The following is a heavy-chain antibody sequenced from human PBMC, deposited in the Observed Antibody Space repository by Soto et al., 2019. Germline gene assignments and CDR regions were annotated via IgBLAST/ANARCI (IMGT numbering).Heavy chain of an antibody. CDR3: AKASDRGGYYYGPDY. CDR1: GFTFSSYV. J-gene: IGHJ4*02. D-gene: IGHD3-22*01. V-gene: IGHV3-23*01. Sequence: GSLRLSCAASGFTFSSYVMSWVRQAPGKGLEWVSAVSGSGGGTYYADSVKGRFTISRDNSKDTLNLQMNSLRAEDTAVYYCAKASDRGGYYYGPDYWGQGTLVTSPQ. CDR2: VSGSGGGT.